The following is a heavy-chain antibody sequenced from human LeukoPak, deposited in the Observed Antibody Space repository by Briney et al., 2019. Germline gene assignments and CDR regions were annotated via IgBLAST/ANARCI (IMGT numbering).Heavy chain of an antibody. J-gene: IGHJ4*02. CDR1: GYTFTGYY. CDR2: INPNSGGT. Sequence: ASVKVSCKASGYTFTGYYMHWVRQAPGQGLEWMGWINPNSGGTNYAQKFQGRVTMTRDTSISTAYMELSRLRSDDTAVYYCARPDHLGGSIDYWGQGTLVTVSS. CDR3: ARPDHLGGSIDY. D-gene: IGHD2-15*01. V-gene: IGHV1-2*02.